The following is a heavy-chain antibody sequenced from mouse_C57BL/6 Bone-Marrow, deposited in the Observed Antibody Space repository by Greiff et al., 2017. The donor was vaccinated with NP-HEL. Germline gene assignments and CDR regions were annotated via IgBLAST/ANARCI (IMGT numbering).Heavy chain of an antibody. CDR3: ARKNLTGYFDY. CDR1: GYSITSGYY. Sequence: DVHLVESGPGLVKPSQSLSLTCSVTGYSITSGYYWNWIRQFPGNKLEWMGYISYDGSNNYNPSLKNRISITRDTSKNQFFLKLNSVTTEDTATYYCARKNLTGYFDYWGQGTTLTVSS. J-gene: IGHJ2*01. CDR2: ISYDGSN. D-gene: IGHD4-1*01. V-gene: IGHV3-6*01.